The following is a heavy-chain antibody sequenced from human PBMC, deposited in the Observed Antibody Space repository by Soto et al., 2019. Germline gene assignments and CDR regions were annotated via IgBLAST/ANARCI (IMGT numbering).Heavy chain of an antibody. CDR1: GGSISSGNYY. D-gene: IGHD3-10*01. V-gene: IGHV4-30-4*01. Sequence: SETLSLTCTVSGGSISSGNYYWSWIRQPPGKGLEWIGFISYSGTTHYSASLRSRVSISVDTSKNQFSLDLSSVTAADTAVYYCGRGYFDAFDIWGQGTMVTVS. CDR2: ISYSGTT. CDR3: GRGYFDAFDI. J-gene: IGHJ3*02.